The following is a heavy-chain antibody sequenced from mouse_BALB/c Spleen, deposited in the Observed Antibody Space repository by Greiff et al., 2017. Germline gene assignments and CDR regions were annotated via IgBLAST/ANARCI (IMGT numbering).Heavy chain of an antibody. CDR3: AREGITTAPCAD. J-gene: IGHJ3*01. V-gene: IGHV2-9*02. Sequence: VLLVESGPGLVAPSQSLSITCTVSGFSLTSYGVHWVRQPPGKGLEWLGVIWAGGSTNYNSALMSRLSISKDNSKSPVFLKMNSLQTDDTAMYYCAREGITTAPCADWGQGTLVTVSA. D-gene: IGHD1-2*01. CDR1: GFSLTSYG. CDR2: IWAGGST.